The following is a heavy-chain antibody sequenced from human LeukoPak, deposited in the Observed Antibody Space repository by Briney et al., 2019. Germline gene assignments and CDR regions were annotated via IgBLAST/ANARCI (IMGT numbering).Heavy chain of an antibody. CDR1: GGTFSSYA. D-gene: IGHD5-24*01. J-gene: IGHJ4*02. Sequence: ASVKVSCKASGGTFSSYAISWVRQAPGQGLEWMGGIIPIFGTANYAQKFQGRVTITADESTSTAYMELSSLRSEETAVYYCAVNRRDGYNFGFGYWGQGTLVTVSS. CDR2: IIPIFGTA. V-gene: IGHV1-69*01. CDR3: AVNRRDGYNFGFGY.